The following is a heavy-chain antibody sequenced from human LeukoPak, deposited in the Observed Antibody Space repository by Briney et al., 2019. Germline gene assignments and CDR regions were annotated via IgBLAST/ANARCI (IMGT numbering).Heavy chain of an antibody. CDR3: ARGLAAARSF. J-gene: IGHJ4*02. V-gene: IGHV4-39*07. CDR1: GGSISSSSYY. Sequence: PSETLSLTCTVSGGSISSSSYYWGWIRQPPGKGLEWIGSIYYSGSTYYNPSLKSRVTISVDTSKNQFSLKLSSVTAADTAVYYCARGLAAARSFWGQGTLVTVSS. D-gene: IGHD6-13*01. CDR2: IYYSGST.